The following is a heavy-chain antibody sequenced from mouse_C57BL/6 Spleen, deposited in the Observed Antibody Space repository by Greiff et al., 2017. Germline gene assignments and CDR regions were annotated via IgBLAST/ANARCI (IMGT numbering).Heavy chain of an antibody. CDR2: INYDGSST. V-gene: IGHV5-16*01. D-gene: IGHD1-1*01. J-gene: IGHJ2*01. Sequence: EVMLVESEGGLVQPGSSMTLSCTASGFTFSDYYMAWVRQVPEKGLEWVANINYDGSSTYYLDSLKSRFIISRDNAKNILYLQMSSLKSEDTATYYCARYGNYFDYWGQGTTLTVSS. CDR3: ARYGNYFDY. CDR1: GFTFSDYY.